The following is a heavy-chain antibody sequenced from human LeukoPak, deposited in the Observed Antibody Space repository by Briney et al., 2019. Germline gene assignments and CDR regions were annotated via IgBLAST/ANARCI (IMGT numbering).Heavy chain of an antibody. J-gene: IGHJ4*02. CDR2: INNDGSST. V-gene: IGHV3-74*01. D-gene: IGHD6-19*01. CDR3: ARDQWLVRGYFDY. Sequence: PGGSLRLSCAVSGFTVSSHWMHWVRQAPGKGLVGVSRINNDGSSTRYADSVKGRFTISRDNAKNILYLQMNSLRAEDAAVYYCARDQWLVRGYFDYWGQGTLVTVSS. CDR1: GFTVSSHW.